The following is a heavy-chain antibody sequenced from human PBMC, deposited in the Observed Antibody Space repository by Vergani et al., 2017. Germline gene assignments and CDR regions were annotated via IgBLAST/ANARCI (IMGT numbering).Heavy chain of an antibody. J-gene: IGHJ4*01. D-gene: IGHD2-15*01. CDR1: GFSFRTFS. Sequence: DVDLVASGGGFVQPGGSRRLSCAASGFSFRTFSMFWVRQPPGKGLAWVSKISPDGRTTEYADSVRGRFTISRDNANSMLYLQMNSLRDDDTAVYYCTRSECSGTTCYGHYFDLWGHGILVTVSS. V-gene: IGHV3-74*03. CDR3: TRSECSGTTCYGHYFDL. CDR2: ISPDGRTT.